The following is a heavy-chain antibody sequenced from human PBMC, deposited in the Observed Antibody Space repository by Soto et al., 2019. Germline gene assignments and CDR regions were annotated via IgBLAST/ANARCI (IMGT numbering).Heavy chain of an antibody. V-gene: IGHV3-23*01. CDR2: ISGSGGTP. CDR3: ARDILEVCGSCIYYYYYYLDV. Sequence: PGGSLRLSCAASGFTFSSYTMAWVRQAPGKGLEWVSSISGSGGTPYYADSVKGRFTISRDNAKNSLYLQMSSLRAEDTAVYYCARDILEVCGSCIYYYYYYLDVWGKGTTVTVSS. D-gene: IGHD2-15*01. CDR1: GFTFSSYT. J-gene: IGHJ6*03.